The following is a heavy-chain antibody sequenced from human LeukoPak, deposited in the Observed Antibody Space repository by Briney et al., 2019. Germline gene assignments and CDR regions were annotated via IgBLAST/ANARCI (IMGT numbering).Heavy chain of an antibody. J-gene: IGHJ4*02. Sequence: GRSPRLSCAASGFTFTNYAMHWVRQTPGKGLEWVAFVSYDGSWDSYSDSVKGRFTISRDASKNTLYLQMNSLRAEDTAVYYCTREERGYIPAFWGQGTLVTVSS. V-gene: IGHV3-30*01. CDR1: GFTFTNYA. CDR3: TREERGYIPAF. D-gene: IGHD3-16*02. CDR2: VSYDGSWD.